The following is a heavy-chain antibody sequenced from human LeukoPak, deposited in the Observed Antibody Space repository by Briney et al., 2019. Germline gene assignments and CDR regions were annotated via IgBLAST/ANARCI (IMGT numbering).Heavy chain of an antibody. V-gene: IGHV3-30*02. D-gene: IGHD3-10*01. CDR3: AKDTYYYGSGSWNWFDP. CDR2: IRYDGSNK. J-gene: IGHJ5*02. CDR1: GFTFSSYG. Sequence: GGSLRLSCAAPGFTFSSYGMHWVRQAPGKGLEWVAFIRYDGSNKYYADSVKGRFTISRDNSKNTLYLQMNSLRAEDTAVYYCAKDTYYYGSGSWNWFDPWGQGTLVTVSS.